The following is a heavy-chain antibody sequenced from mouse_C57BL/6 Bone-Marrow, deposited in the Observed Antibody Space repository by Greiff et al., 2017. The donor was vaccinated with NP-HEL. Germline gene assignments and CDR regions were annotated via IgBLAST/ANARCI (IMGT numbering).Heavy chain of an antibody. Sequence: VQRVESGPGLVAPSQSLSITCTVSGFSLTSYAISWVRQPPGKGLEWLGVIWTGGGTNYNSALKSRLSISKDNSKSKVFLKMNSLQTDDTAKYYCARNLRIYYGNLYAMDYWGQGTSVTVSS. CDR2: IWTGGGT. J-gene: IGHJ4*01. CDR1: GFSLTSYA. V-gene: IGHV2-9-1*01. CDR3: ARNLRIYYGNLYAMDY. D-gene: IGHD2-1*01.